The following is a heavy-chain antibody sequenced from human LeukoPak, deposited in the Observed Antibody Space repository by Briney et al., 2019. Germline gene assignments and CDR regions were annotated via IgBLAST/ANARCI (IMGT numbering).Heavy chain of an antibody. J-gene: IGHJ5*02. CDR3: ARDLIAVRPGWFDP. Sequence: GASVKVSCKASGYTFTTYGISWVRLAPGQGLEWIGWISAYNSNTNYAQQFQGRVTMTTDTSMSTAYMELRSLRSDDTAVYYCARDLIAVRPGWFDPWGQGSLVTVSS. V-gene: IGHV1-18*01. CDR2: ISAYNSNT. D-gene: IGHD6-6*01. CDR1: GYTFTTYG.